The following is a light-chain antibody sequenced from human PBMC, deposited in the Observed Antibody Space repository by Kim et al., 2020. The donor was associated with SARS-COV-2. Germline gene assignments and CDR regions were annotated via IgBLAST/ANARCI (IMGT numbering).Light chain of an antibody. V-gene: IGLV7-46*01. J-gene: IGLJ2*01. CDR2: HTT. CDR3: LLFYNGAGI. CDR1: TGAVTSGHY. Sequence: QAVVTQEPSLTVSPGETVTLTCGSSTGAVTSGHYPYWFQQKPGQAPRTLIYHTTNRHSWTPARFSGSLLGGKAALTLSGAQPEDEAEYYCLLFYNGAGIFGGGTQLTVL.